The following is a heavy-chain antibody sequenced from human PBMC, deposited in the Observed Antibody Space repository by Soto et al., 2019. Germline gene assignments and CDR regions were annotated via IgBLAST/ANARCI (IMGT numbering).Heavy chain of an antibody. CDR1: GFTFSSYG. Sequence: VQLVESGGGVVQPGRSLRLSCAASGFTFSSYGMHWVRQAPGKGLEWVAVISYDGSNKYYADSVKGRFTISRDNSKNTLYLQMNSLRAEDTAVYYCAKDVDYFDYWGQGTLVTVSS. CDR2: ISYDGSNK. V-gene: IGHV3-30*18. CDR3: AKDVDYFDY. J-gene: IGHJ4*02.